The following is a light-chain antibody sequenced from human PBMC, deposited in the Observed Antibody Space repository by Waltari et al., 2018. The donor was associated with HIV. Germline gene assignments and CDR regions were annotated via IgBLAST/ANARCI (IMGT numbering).Light chain of an antibody. J-gene: IGKJ1*01. V-gene: IGKV1-5*03. CDR1: QSIRSW. CDR3: QQYNSYWT. CDR2: KGS. Sequence: DIQMTQSPSTLPASVGDRVTITCRASQSIRSWLAWYQQKAGKAPKLLIFKGSSLESGVPSRFSGSESGTEFTLTISSLQPDDFATYYCQQYNSYWTFGRGTKVEIK.